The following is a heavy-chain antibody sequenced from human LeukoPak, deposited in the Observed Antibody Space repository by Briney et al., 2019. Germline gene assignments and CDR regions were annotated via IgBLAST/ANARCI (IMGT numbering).Heavy chain of an antibody. D-gene: IGHD3-10*01. CDR1: GYSFTGYY. CDR3: AGGGGGSGTYIPYAMDV. J-gene: IGHJ6*02. Sequence: GASVKVSCKASGYSFTGYYMHWVRQAPGQGLEWMGWINPNIGGTDYAQQFQGRLTMTRDTSISTAYMELRRIRSDDTAVYYWAGGGGGSGTYIPYAMDVWGQGTTVTVSS. V-gene: IGHV1-2*02. CDR2: INPNIGGT.